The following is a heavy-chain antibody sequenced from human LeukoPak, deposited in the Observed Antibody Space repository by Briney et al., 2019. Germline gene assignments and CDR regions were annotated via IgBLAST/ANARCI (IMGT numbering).Heavy chain of an antibody. Sequence: GGSLRLSCAASGFTFSNYAMSWVRQAPGKGLEWVSAISGSGGSTYYADSVKGRFTISRDNSKNTLYLQMNSLRAEDTAVYYCAKDNYYDSSGSDAFDIWGQGTMVTVSS. CDR1: GFTFSNYA. CDR2: ISGSGGST. J-gene: IGHJ3*02. CDR3: AKDNYYDSSGSDAFDI. V-gene: IGHV3-23*01. D-gene: IGHD3-22*01.